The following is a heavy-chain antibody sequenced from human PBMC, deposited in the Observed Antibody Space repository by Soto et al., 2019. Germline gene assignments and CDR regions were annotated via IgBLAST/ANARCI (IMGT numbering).Heavy chain of an antibody. CDR1: GFTVSSNY. D-gene: IGHD3-22*01. CDR3: ARNYDSTAGGAFDI. J-gene: IGHJ3*02. V-gene: IGHV3-53*01. CDR2: ICSGGST. Sequence: EVQLVESGGGLIQPGGFLRFSCAASGFTVSSNYMSWVRQAPGKGLEWVSVICSGGSTYYADSVKGRFTISRDNSKNTLYLQMNSLRAEDTAVYYCARNYDSTAGGAFDIWGQGTMVTVSS.